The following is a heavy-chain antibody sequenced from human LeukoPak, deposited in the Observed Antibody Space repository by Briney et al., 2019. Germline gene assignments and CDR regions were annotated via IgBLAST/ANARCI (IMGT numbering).Heavy chain of an antibody. CDR3: ARALSPALADY. CDR2: ISAYNGNT. D-gene: IGHD3-3*02. CDR1: GYTFTNYG. V-gene: IGHV1-18*01. J-gene: IGHJ4*02. Sequence: GASVTVSFMASGYTFTNYGISWVRQAPGQGLDWMGWISAYNGNTNYAQQLQGRSTMTTDTSTRTGYMELRSLRSDDTAVYYCARALSPALADYWGQGTLVTVSS.